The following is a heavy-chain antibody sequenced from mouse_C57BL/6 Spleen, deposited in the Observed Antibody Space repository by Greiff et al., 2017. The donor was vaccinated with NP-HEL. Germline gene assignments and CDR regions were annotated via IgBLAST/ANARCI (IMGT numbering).Heavy chain of an antibody. CDR3: ARSLYGTYAMDY. V-gene: IGHV1-82*01. D-gene: IGHD2-1*01. Sequence: VQLQQSGPELVKPGASVKISCKASGYAFSSSWMNWVKQRPGKGLEWIGRIYPGDGDTNYNGKFKGKATLTADKSYSTAYMQLSSLTSEDSAVYFCARSLYGTYAMDYWGQGTSVTVSS. J-gene: IGHJ4*01. CDR1: GYAFSSSW. CDR2: IYPGDGDT.